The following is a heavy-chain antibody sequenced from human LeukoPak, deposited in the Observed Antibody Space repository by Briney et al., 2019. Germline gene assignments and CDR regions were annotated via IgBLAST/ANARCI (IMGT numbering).Heavy chain of an antibody. CDR3: AKETELTVSALFDY. Sequence: GGSLRLSCAASGFTFSSYSMNWVRQAPGKGLEWVAAISGSGGSTFYADSVKGRFTISRDSSKNTVFLQMDSLRAEDTAVYYCAKETELTVSALFDYWGQGTLVTVSS. CDR1: GFTFSSYS. D-gene: IGHD2-21*02. V-gene: IGHV3-23*01. J-gene: IGHJ4*02. CDR2: ISGSGGST.